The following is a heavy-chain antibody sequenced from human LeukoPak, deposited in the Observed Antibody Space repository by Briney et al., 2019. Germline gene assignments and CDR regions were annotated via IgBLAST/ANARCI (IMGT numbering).Heavy chain of an antibody. D-gene: IGHD3-10*02. CDR1: GYTFTGYY. V-gene: IGHV7-4-1*02. Sequence: VASVKVSCKASGYTFTGYYMHWVRQAPGQGLEWMGWINTNTGNPTYAQGFTGRFVFSLDTSVSTAYLQISSLKAEDTAVYYCASSHLFGSRDAFDIWGQGTMVTVSS. J-gene: IGHJ3*02. CDR3: ASSHLFGSRDAFDI. CDR2: INTNTGNP.